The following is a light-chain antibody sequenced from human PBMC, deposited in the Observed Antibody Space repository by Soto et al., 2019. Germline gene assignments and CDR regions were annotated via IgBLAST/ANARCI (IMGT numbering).Light chain of an antibody. J-gene: IGKJ1*01. Sequence: EIVLTQSPATLSLSPGQRATLSCMASQSVSSYLAWYQQKPGQAPRLLIYDASNRATGIPARFSGSGSGPDFTLTISSLQPEDFATYYCQQSYSSPPTFGQGTKV. CDR2: DAS. CDR1: QSVSSY. V-gene: IGKV3-11*01. CDR3: QQSYSSPPT.